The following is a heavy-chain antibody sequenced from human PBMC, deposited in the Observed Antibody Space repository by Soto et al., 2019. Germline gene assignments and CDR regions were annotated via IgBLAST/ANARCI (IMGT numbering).Heavy chain of an antibody. D-gene: IGHD3-10*01. CDR2: ISYDGSNK. Sequence: QVQLVESGGGVVQPGRSLRLSCAASGFTISSYAMHWVRQAPGKGLEWVAVISYDGSNKYYADSVKGRFTISRDNSKNTLYLQMNSLRAEDTAVYYCARDRAAYYYGSGPFDPWGQGTLVTVSS. V-gene: IGHV3-30-3*01. CDR3: ARDRAAYYYGSGPFDP. CDR1: GFTISSYA. J-gene: IGHJ5*02.